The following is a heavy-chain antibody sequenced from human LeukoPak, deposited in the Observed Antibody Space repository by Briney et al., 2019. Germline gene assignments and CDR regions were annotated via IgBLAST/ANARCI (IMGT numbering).Heavy chain of an antibody. D-gene: IGHD3-9*01. V-gene: IGHV4-39*01. J-gene: IGHJ6*02. Sequence: SETLSLTCTVSGGSISSSSYYWGWIRQPPGKGLEWIGSIYYSGSTYYNPSLKSRVTISVDTSKNQFSLKLSSVTAADTAVYYCARLSYYDILTGYHMYGMDVWGQGTTVTVSS. CDR1: GGSISSSSYY. CDR2: IYYSGST. CDR3: ARLSYYDILTGYHMYGMDV.